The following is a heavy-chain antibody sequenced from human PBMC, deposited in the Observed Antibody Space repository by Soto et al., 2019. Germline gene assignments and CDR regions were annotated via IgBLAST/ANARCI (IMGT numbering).Heavy chain of an antibody. CDR2: IYYSGST. Sequence: QLQLQESGPGLVKPSETLSLTCTVSGGSISSSSYYWGWIRQPPGKGLEWIGRIYYSGSTYYNPSLKSRVTRSVDTSKSQFSLKLSSVTAADTAVYYCARQLTTVTTLDYWGQGTLVTVSS. CDR1: GGSISSSSYY. D-gene: IGHD4-4*01. V-gene: IGHV4-39*01. CDR3: ARQLTTVTTLDY. J-gene: IGHJ4*02.